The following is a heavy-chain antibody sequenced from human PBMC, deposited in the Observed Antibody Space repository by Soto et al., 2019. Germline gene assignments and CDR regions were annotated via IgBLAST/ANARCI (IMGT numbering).Heavy chain of an antibody. J-gene: IGHJ4*02. CDR2: IYNSGST. V-gene: IGHV4-31*03. Sequence: SETLSLTCTVSGGSLSSAGYYWSWIRQHPGKGLEWIGDIYNSGSTYYNPSLKSRLTISVDTSKNQFSLRLSSVTAADTAVYYCARGTGAAVRPVYFDYWGQGTLVTVSS. CDR3: ARGTGAAVRPVYFDY. D-gene: IGHD6-13*01. CDR1: GGSLSSAGYY.